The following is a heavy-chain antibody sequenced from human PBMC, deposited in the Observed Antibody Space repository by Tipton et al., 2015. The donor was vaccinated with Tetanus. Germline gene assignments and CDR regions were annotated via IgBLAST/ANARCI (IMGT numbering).Heavy chain of an antibody. CDR3: AREPDCSGGGCYSYGLDV. D-gene: IGHD2-15*01. V-gene: IGHV3-33*08. CDR1: GFTFRSYG. Sequence: SLRLSCAASGFTFRSYGMHWVRQAPGKGLEWVAVLWFDGGDEYYADSVKGRFTISRDNSKNTVYLQMNSLRAEDTAVYYCAREPDCSGGGCYSYGLDVWGQGTTVTVSS. J-gene: IGHJ6*02. CDR2: LWFDGGDE.